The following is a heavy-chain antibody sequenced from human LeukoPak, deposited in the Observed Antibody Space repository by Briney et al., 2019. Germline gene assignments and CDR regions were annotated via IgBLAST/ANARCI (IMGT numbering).Heavy chain of an antibody. CDR2: IYWDGDK. V-gene: IGHV2-5*02. Sequence: SGPTLVNPTQTLTLTCTFSGFSLSTSGVGVGWIRQPPGKALEWLALIYWDGDKRYRPSLKSRLTITKDTSKNQVVLTMTNMDPVDTATYYCERTTDYGATFDIWGQGTMVTVSS. D-gene: IGHD4/OR15-4a*01. CDR3: ERTTDYGATFDI. J-gene: IGHJ3*02. CDR1: GFSLSTSGVG.